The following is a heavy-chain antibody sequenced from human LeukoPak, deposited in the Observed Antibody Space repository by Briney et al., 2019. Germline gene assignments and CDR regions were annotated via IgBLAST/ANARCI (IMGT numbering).Heavy chain of an antibody. J-gene: IGHJ3*02. D-gene: IGHD3-16*02. V-gene: IGHV1-46*01. CDR2: INPSGGST. CDR1: GYTFTSYY. CDR3: ARVHEVMITFGGVIAIQNDAFDI. Sequence: ASVKVSCKAPGYTFTSYYMHWVRQAPGQGLEWMGIINPSGGSTSYAQKFQGRVTMTRDTSTSTVYMELSSLRSEDTAVYYCARVHEVMITFGGVIAIQNDAFDIWGQGTMVTVSS.